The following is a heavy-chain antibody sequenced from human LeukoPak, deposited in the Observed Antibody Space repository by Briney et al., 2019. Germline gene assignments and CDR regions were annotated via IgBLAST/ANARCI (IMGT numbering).Heavy chain of an antibody. CDR1: GFTFSSYA. J-gene: IGHJ4*02. D-gene: IGHD3-3*01. V-gene: IGHV3-30-3*01. Sequence: PGGSLRLSCAASGFTFSSYAMHWVRQAPGKGLEWVAVISYDGSNKYYADSVKGRFTISRDNSKNTLYLQMNSLRAEDTAVYYCARAVPPDYYDFWSGYYTSSRTFDYWGQGTLVTVSS. CDR2: ISYDGSNK. CDR3: ARAVPPDYYDFWSGYYTSSRTFDY.